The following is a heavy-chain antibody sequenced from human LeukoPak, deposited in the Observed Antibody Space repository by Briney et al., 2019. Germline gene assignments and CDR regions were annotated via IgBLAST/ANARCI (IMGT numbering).Heavy chain of an antibody. CDR3: ARQTQWLVPGAFDI. Sequence: SETLSLTCTVSGGSISSSSYYWGWIRQPPGQGLEWIGSIYYSGSTYYNPSLKSRVTISVDTSKNQFSLKLSSVTAADTAVYYCARQTQWLVPGAFDIWGQGTMVTVSS. V-gene: IGHV4-39*01. J-gene: IGHJ3*02. CDR1: GGSISSSSYY. D-gene: IGHD6-19*01. CDR2: IYYSGST.